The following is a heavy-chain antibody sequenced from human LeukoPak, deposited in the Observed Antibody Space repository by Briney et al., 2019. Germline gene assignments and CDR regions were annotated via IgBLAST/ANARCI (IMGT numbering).Heavy chain of an antibody. V-gene: IGHV4-4*07. CDR1: GGSITNYY. D-gene: IGHD2-15*01. Sequence: SETLSLTCTVSGGSITNYYWSWIRQSAGEGLEWIGRIYSTGIITYNPSLKSRVTMSVDTSKNQLSLRLISVTAADTAVYYCARSPYDSNYFDYWGQGTLVTVSS. CDR3: ARSPYDSNYFDY. J-gene: IGHJ4*02. CDR2: IYSTGII.